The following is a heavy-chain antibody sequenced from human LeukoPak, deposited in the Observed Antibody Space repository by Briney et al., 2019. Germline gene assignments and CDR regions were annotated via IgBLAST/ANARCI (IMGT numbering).Heavy chain of an antibody. D-gene: IGHD5-24*01. V-gene: IGHV1-46*01. J-gene: IGHJ5*02. CDR3: ARVHGGRDGYNHRGNWFDP. Sequence: HWASVKVSCKASEYTFTGYYFHWVRQAPGQGLEWMGIINPSGGSTSYAQKFQGRVTMTRDTSTSTVYMELSSLRSEDTAVYYCARVHGGRDGYNHRGNWFDPWGQGTLVTVSS. CDR1: EYTFTGYY. CDR2: INPSGGST.